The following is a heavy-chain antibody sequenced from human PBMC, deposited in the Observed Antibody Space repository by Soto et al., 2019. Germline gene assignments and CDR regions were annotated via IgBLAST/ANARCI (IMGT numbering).Heavy chain of an antibody. Sequence: EVQLVESGGGLVQPGGSLRLSCAASGFTFSSYSMNWVRQAPGKGLEWVSYISSSSSTIYYADSVKGRFTISRDNAKNSLYLQMNSLRAEDTAVYYCARANNYVASEIDYYYYYMDVWGKGTTVTVSS. CDR2: ISSSSSTI. D-gene: IGHD4-4*01. V-gene: IGHV3-48*01. J-gene: IGHJ6*03. CDR3: ARANNYVASEIDYYYYYMDV. CDR1: GFTFSSYS.